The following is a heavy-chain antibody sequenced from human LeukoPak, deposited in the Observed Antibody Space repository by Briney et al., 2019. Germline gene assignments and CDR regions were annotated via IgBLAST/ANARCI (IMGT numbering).Heavy chain of an antibody. CDR1: GASLSGYY. CDR3: ARGQLLYGSGSYLNY. J-gene: IGHJ4*02. D-gene: IGHD3-10*01. Sequence: SETLSLTRAVYGASLSGYYWSWIRQAPGKGLEWIGEINHSGGTNYNPSLKSRVAISVDTSKNQFFLKLSSVTAADTAVYYCARGQLLYGSGSYLNYWGQGTLVTVSS. V-gene: IGHV4-34*01. CDR2: INHSGGT.